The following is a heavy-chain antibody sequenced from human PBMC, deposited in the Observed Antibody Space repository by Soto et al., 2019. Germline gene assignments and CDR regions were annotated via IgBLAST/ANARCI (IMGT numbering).Heavy chain of an antibody. J-gene: IGHJ6*02. CDR2: INHSVST. CDR1: VGSSSGYY. CDR3: ARRTWDYYDYGMDV. D-gene: IGHD3-16*01. Sequence: PGTLSLTCAVYVGSSSGYYWRWIRQPSGKGLEWIGEINHSVSTNYNPYLKSRVTIFVDTSKTQFSLKLISVTASDTAVYYCARRTWDYYDYGMDVWGQGTTVTVSS. V-gene: IGHV4-34*01.